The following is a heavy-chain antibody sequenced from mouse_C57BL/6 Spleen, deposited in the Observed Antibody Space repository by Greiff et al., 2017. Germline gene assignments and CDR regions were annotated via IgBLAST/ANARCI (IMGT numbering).Heavy chain of an antibody. V-gene: IGHV5-17*01. CDR2: ISSGSSTI. D-gene: IGHD1-1*01. J-gene: IGHJ2*01. CDR3: ARIAYYGSSYGMDY. Sequence: EVHLVESGGGLVKPGGSLKLSCAASGFTFSDYGMHWVRQAPEKGLEWVAYISSGSSTIYYADTVKGRFTISRDNAKNTLFLQMTSLRSEDTAMYYCARIAYYGSSYGMDYWGQGTTLTVSS. CDR1: GFTFSDYG.